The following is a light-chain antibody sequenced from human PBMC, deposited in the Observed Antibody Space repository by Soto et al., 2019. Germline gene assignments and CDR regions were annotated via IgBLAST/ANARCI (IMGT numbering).Light chain of an antibody. CDR1: NIDIGSYNS. V-gene: IGLV2-14*03. J-gene: IGLJ2*01. CDR3: SSCTTSSTVI. Sequence: QSALTQPASVSGSPGQSITISCTGTNIDIGSYNSVSWYQQHPGKAPKLMIFDVSDRPSGVSSRFSGSKSGTTASLTISGLRTEDEADYYCSSCTTSSTVIFGAGTKLTVL. CDR2: DVS.